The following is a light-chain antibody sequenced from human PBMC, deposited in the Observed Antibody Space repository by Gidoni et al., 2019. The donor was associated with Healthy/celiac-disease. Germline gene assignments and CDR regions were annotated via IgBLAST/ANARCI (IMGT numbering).Light chain of an antibody. CDR1: QSVSSRY. J-gene: IGKJ1*01. Sequence: ESVLTQSAGTLSVSPGDRATLSCRASQSVSSRYLAWYPQKPGQAPRLLIYRAASRPTGIPDRFSGSGSGTDFTLTISRLEPADFAVYYCRHYGSSTWTFGQGTKVEVK. CDR3: RHYGSSTWT. CDR2: RAA. V-gene: IGKV3-20*01.